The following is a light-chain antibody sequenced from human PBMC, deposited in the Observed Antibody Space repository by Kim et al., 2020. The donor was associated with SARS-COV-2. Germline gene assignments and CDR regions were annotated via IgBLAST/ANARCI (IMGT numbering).Light chain of an antibody. CDR1: KGVRRY. CDR2: DAS. J-gene: IGKJ2*03. Sequence: LTPGERATLSCRASKGVRRYLAWYQQKPGQAPRLLVYDASNSANGSPARFSGSGSGKDFTLTISSLEPEDFAVYYCQQRSNWPPNSFGQGTKLEI. V-gene: IGKV3-11*01. CDR3: QQRSNWPPNS.